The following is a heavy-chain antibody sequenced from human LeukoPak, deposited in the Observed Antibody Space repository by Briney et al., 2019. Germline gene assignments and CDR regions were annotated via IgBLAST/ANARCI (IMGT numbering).Heavy chain of an antibody. Sequence: PGGSLRLSCAASGFTFSSYAMNWVRQAPGKGLEWVSYISSSGSTIYYADSVKGRFTISRDNAKNSLYLQMNSLRAEDTAVYYCARDMAGYFDYWGQGTLVTVSS. D-gene: IGHD3-10*01. V-gene: IGHV3-48*03. J-gene: IGHJ4*02. CDR1: GFTFSSYA. CDR3: ARDMAGYFDY. CDR2: ISSSGSTI.